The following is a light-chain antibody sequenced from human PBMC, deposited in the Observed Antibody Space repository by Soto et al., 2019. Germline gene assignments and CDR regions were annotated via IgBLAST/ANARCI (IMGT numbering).Light chain of an antibody. CDR1: QSVSSSY. J-gene: IGKJ1*01. CDR3: QQYNHWPPT. Sequence: EIVLTQSPGTLSLSPGERATPSCRASQSVSSSYLAWYQQKPGQAPRLLIYGASSRATGIPDRFSGSGSGTEFTLTITSLRSEDFAVYYCQQYNHWPPTFGHGTKVDIK. V-gene: IGKV3-20*01. CDR2: GAS.